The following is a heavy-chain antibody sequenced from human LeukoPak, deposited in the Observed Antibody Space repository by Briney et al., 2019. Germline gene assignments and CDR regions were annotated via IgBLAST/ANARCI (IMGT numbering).Heavy chain of an antibody. CDR3: ARGVTGIYYYYYMDV. CDR2: VNPDSGGT. CDR1: GYTFTSYS. V-gene: IGHV1-2*02. J-gene: IGHJ6*03. D-gene: IGHD3-10*01. Sequence: ASVKVSCKASGYTFTSYSMHWVRQAPGQGLEWMGWVNPDSGGTNYAQKFQGRVTMTRDTSISTAYMELSRLRSDDTAVYYCARGVTGIYYYYYMDVWGKGTTVTVSS.